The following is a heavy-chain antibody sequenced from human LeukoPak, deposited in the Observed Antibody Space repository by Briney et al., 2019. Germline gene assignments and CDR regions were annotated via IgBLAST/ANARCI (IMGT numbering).Heavy chain of an antibody. V-gene: IGHV3-7*05. CDR3: ARDWSRKRGYDAIDV. Sequence: GGSLRLSCPASGFTFSTYLIHWVRQAPGKGLEWVANINNDGSEANCVDSVKGRFTISRDNARNSLYLQMSGLRAEDTAVYYCARDWSRKRGYDAIDVWGQGTMVTVSS. CDR1: GFTFSTYL. CDR2: INNDGSEA. D-gene: IGHD1-1*01. J-gene: IGHJ3*01.